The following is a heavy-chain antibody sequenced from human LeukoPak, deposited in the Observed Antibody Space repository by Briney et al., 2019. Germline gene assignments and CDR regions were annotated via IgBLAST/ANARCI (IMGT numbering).Heavy chain of an antibody. Sequence: PSETLSLTCTVSGGSISSGGYYWSWNRQPPGKGLEWIGYIYHSGSTYYNPSLKSRVTISVDRSKNQFSLKLSSVTAADTAVYYCASVSFLPAAISGMGSDYWGQGTLVTVSS. CDR1: GGSISSGGYY. V-gene: IGHV4-30-2*01. D-gene: IGHD2-2*02. CDR3: ASVSFLPAAISGMGSDY. J-gene: IGHJ4*02. CDR2: IYHSGST.